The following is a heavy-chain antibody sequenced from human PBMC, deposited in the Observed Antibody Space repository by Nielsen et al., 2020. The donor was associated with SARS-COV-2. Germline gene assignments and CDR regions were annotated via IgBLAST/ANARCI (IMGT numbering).Heavy chain of an antibody. D-gene: IGHD2/OR15-2a*01. J-gene: IGHJ2*01. CDR1: GYSFTSYW. CDR3: ARRRLIVGGTYWYFDL. CDR2: IYPGDSDT. Sequence: KVSCKGSGYSFTSYWIGWVRQMPGKGLEWMGIIYPGDSDTRYSPSFQGQVTISADKSISTAYLQWSSLKASDTAMYYCARRRLIVGGTYWYFDLWGRGTLVTVSS. V-gene: IGHV5-51*01.